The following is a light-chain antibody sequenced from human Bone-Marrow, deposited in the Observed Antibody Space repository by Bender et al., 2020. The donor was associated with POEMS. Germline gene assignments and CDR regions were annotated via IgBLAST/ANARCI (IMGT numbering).Light chain of an antibody. V-gene: IGLV1-44*01. CDR3: AIREDRLNTLV. CDR1: SSNIGAHA. Sequence: QSVLTQPPSASGTPGQRVTISCSGGSSNIGAHAVNWYQHLPGTAPKLLIYSSHRRPSEFPDRFSGSRSGASASLAISVLQSEDEADYYVAIREDRLNTLVFGGVTKLT. CDR2: SSH. J-gene: IGLJ3*02.